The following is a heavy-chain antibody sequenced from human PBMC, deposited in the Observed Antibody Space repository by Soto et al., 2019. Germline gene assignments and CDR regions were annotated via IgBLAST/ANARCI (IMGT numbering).Heavy chain of an antibody. V-gene: IGHV4-34*01. J-gene: IGHJ5*02. Sequence: QVQLQQWGAGLLKPSETLSLTCAVYGGSFSGYYWSWIRQPPGKGLGWIGEINHSGSSNYNPSLKSPGSISVATARYKFSLKLRSGTAAATAAYYCARAANLYIWGSNRRKSSFDIWGQGTMVTVSS. CDR3: ARAANLYIWGSNRRKSSFDI. CDR1: GGSFSGYY. CDR2: INHSGSS. D-gene: IGHD3-16*02.